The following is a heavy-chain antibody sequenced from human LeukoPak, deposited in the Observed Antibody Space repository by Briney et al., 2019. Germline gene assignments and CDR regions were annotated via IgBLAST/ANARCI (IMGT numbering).Heavy chain of an antibody. D-gene: IGHD6-13*01. CDR1: GYSFTSYW. J-gene: IGHJ4*02. CDR3: ARRTAAGYYFDY. Sequence: NHGESLKISCKGSGYSFTSYWIGWVRQMPGKGLEWMGIIHPGDSDTRYSPSFQGQVTISADKSISTAYLQWSSLKASDTAMYYSARRTAAGYYFDYWGQGTLVTVSS. CDR2: IHPGDSDT. V-gene: IGHV5-51*01.